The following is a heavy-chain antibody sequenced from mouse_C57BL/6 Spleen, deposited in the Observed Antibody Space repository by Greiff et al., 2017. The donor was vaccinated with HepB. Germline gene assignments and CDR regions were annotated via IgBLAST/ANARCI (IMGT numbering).Heavy chain of an antibody. V-gene: IGHV14-4*01. Sequence: EVQLQQSGAELVRPGASVKLSCTASGFNIKDDYMHWVKQRPEQGLEWIGWIDPENGDTEYASKFQGKATITADTSSNTAYLQLSSLTSEDTAVYYCTSPYDYDVKNWYFDVWGTGTTVTVSS. CDR1: GFNIKDDY. J-gene: IGHJ1*03. CDR3: TSPYDYDVKNWYFDV. D-gene: IGHD2-4*01. CDR2: IDPENGDT.